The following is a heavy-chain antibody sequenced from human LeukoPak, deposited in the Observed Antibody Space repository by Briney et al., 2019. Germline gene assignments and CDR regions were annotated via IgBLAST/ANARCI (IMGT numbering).Heavy chain of an antibody. Sequence: GGSLRLSCAASGFTFSSYSMTWVRQAPGKGLEWVSYISSSSSTIYYADSVKGRFTISRDNAKNSLYLQMNSLRAEDTAVYYCARELTVTEGFYYYFYYMDVWGKGTTVTVS. CDR3: ARELTVTEGFYYYFYYMDV. CDR2: ISSSSSTI. CDR1: GFTFSSYS. J-gene: IGHJ6*03. D-gene: IGHD2-8*02. V-gene: IGHV3-48*04.